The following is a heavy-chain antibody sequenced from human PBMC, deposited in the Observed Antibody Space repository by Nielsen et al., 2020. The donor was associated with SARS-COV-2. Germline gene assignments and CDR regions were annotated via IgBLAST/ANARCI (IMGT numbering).Heavy chain of an antibody. D-gene: IGHD1-26*01. V-gene: IGHV3-30*03. Sequence: GGSLRLSCAASGFTFSSYGMHWVRQAPGKGLEWVAVISYDGSNKYYADSVKGRFTISRDNSKNTLYLQMNSLRAEDTAVYYCARDPRPIVGATYFDYWGQGTLVTVSS. CDR2: ISYDGSNK. J-gene: IGHJ4*02. CDR3: ARDPRPIVGATYFDY. CDR1: GFTFSSYG.